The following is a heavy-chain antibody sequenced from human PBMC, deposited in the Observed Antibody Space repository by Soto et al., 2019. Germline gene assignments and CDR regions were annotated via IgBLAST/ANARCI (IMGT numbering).Heavy chain of an antibody. V-gene: IGHV3-15*01. Sequence: GGSLRLSCAVSGFTFSHGWMAWVRQTPGKGLEWVGLIKSKADGETVDYAAPVKGRFTISRDDSQNTLYLQMDSLRAEDTAVYYCAKPYDILTGYYLYYFDYWGQGTLVTVSS. D-gene: IGHD3-9*01. J-gene: IGHJ4*02. CDR3: AKPYDILTGYYLYYFDY. CDR2: IKSKADGETV. CDR1: GFTFSHGW.